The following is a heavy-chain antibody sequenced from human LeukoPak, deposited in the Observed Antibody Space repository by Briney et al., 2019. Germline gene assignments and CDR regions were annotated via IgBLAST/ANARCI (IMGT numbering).Heavy chain of an antibody. J-gene: IGHJ3*02. CDR1: GFTFSTYS. Sequence: PGGSLRLSCAASGFTFSTYSMNWVRQAPGKGLEWLSSISSNSRTMYYADSVKGRFTISRDNAKNSLYLQMNSLRAEDTAVYYCARDFHGLPFDIWGQGTMVTVSS. V-gene: IGHV3-48*01. CDR2: ISSNSRTM. CDR3: ARDFHGLPFDI. D-gene: IGHD6-25*01.